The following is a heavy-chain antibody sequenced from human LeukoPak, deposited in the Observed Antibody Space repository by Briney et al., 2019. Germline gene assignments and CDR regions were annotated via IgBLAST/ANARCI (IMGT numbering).Heavy chain of an antibody. J-gene: IGHJ4*02. Sequence: ASVKVSCKASGYTFTDYYMQWVRQAPGQGLEWMGWTNPSSGGTNYAQKFQGRVTMTRDTSISTAYMDLSRLRSDDTAVYYCASGVSSSWYSDYWGQGTLVTVSS. D-gene: IGHD6-13*01. CDR1: GYTFTDYY. CDR2: TNPSSGGT. V-gene: IGHV1-2*02. CDR3: ASGVSSSWYSDY.